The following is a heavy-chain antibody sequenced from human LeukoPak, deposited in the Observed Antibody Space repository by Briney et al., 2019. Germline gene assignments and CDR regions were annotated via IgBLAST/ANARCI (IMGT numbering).Heavy chain of an antibody. CDR3: ARRYCSSTSCLIDY. V-gene: IGHV3-23*01. D-gene: IGHD2-2*01. CDR2: ISASGDRT. J-gene: IGHJ4*02. CDR1: GFTFSSYA. Sequence: GGSLRLSCAASGFTFSSYAMSWVRQAPGRGLEWVSAISASGDRTYYADSVKGRFTISRDNSKNTLYLQMNSLRAEDTAVYSCARRYCSSTSCLIDYWGQGTLVTISS.